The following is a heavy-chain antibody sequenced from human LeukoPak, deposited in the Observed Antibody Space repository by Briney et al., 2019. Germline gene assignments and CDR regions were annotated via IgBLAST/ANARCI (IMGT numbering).Heavy chain of an antibody. D-gene: IGHD3-22*01. CDR1: GFTFSSSA. CDR2: ISGCGGST. J-gene: IGHJ4*02. V-gene: IGHV3-23*01. CDR3: AKANYYDSSGYFDY. Sequence: PGGSLRLSCAASGFTFSSSAMSWVRQAPGKGLEWVSAISGCGGSTYYADSAKGRFTISRDNSKNTLYLQMNSLRAEDTAVYYCAKANYYDSSGYFDYWGQGTLVTVSS.